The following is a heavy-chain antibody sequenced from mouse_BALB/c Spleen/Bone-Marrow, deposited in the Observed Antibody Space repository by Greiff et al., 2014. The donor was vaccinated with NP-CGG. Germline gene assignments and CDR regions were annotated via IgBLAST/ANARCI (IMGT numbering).Heavy chain of an antibody. CDR3: ARDRGGSSRALDY. D-gene: IGHD1-1*02. CDR2: IWAGGST. Sequence: VKLMESGPGLVAPSQNLSITCTVSGFSLTSYGVHWVRQPPGKGLEWLGVIWAGGSTIYNSALMSRLSISKDNSKSQVFLKMNSLQTDDTALYYCARDRGGSSRALDYWGQGTSVTVSS. J-gene: IGHJ4*01. V-gene: IGHV2-9*02. CDR1: GFSLTSYG.